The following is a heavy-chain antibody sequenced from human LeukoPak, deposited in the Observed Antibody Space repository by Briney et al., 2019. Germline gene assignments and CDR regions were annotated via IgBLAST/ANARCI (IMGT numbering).Heavy chain of an antibody. V-gene: IGHV4-34*01. D-gene: IGHD3-10*01. CDR3: ARGRGLLWFGSADY. CDR1: GGSFSGYY. CDR2: INHSGST. J-gene: IGHJ4*02. Sequence: SETLSLTCAVYGGSFSGYYWSWIRQPPGKGLEWIGEINHSGSTNYNPSPKSRVTISIDTSKRKFYLTLSCVTAADTAVYYCARGRGLLWFGSADYWGQGPVVSVFS.